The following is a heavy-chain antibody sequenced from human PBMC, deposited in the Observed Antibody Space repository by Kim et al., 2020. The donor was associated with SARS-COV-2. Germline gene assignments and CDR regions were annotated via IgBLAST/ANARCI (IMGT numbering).Heavy chain of an antibody. D-gene: IGHD3-16*02. V-gene: IGHV3-23*01. CDR2: ISGSGGST. CDR3: AKEGEYDYVWGSYRHYFDY. CDR1: GFTFSSYA. Sequence: GGSLRLSCAASGFTFSSYAMSWVRQAPGKGLEWVSAISGSGGSTYYADSVKGRFTISRDNSKNTLYLQMNSLRAEDTAVYYCAKEGEYDYVWGSYRHYFDYWGPGTLVTVSS. J-gene: IGHJ4*02.